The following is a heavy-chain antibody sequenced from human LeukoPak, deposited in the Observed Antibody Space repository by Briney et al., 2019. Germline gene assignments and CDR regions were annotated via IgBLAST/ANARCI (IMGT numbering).Heavy chain of an antibody. V-gene: IGHV3-7*01. CDR1: GFIFSSYW. CDR2: IKRDGSEK. CDR3: ARDLAGPPQEAFDI. J-gene: IGHJ3*02. Sequence: GGSLRLSCAASGFIFSSYWMSWVRQAPGKGLEWVANIKRDGSEKYYLDSVKGRFTISRDNAKNSLYLQMNSLRAEDTAVYYCARDLAGPPQEAFDIWGQGTVVTVSS.